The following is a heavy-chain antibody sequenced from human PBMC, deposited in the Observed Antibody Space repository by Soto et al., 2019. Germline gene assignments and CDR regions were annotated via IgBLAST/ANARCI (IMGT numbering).Heavy chain of an antibody. Sequence: QVQLVQSGDEVKKPGSSVKVSCKASGGTFSSYAISWVRQAPGQGLEWMGGIIPIFGTANYVQKLQGRVTITPDESTSTDYMELSSLRSEDTYLYYCARSGQIVIVVVTHFDYWGQGTLVTVSS. J-gene: IGHJ4*02. CDR1: GGTFSSYA. D-gene: IGHD3-22*01. CDR3: ARSGQIVIVVVTHFDY. V-gene: IGHV1-69*01. CDR2: IIPIFGTA.